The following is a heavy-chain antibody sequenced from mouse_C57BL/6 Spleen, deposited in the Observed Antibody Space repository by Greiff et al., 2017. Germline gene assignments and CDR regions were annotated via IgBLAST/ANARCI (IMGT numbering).Heavy chain of an antibody. CDR3: AGETGTGGVDY. V-gene: IGHV2-2*01. CDR2: IWSGGST. Sequence: QVQLKESGPGLVQPSQSLSITCTVSGFSLTSYGVHWVRQSPGKGLEWLGVIWSGGSTDYNAAFISRLSISKDNSKSQVFFKMNSLQADDTAIYYCAGETGTGGVDYWGQGTTLTVSS. D-gene: IGHD4-1*01. CDR1: GFSLTSYG. J-gene: IGHJ2*01.